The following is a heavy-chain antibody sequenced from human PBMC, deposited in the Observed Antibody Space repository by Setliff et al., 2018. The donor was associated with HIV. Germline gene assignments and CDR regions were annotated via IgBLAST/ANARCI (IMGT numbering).Heavy chain of an antibody. CDR1: GGSFSSYA. J-gene: IGHJ2*01. CDR3: ARGHSSSTNWFFDL. D-gene: IGHD6-6*01. V-gene: IGHV1-69*06. CDR2: IIPMFGTE. Sequence: ASVKVSCKASGGSFSSYAINWVRQAPGQGLEWMGRIIPMFGTENYAQKFQGGVTLTADKFTTTAYMELSRLTSDDTAVYYCARGHSSSTNWFFDLWGRGTLVTVSS.